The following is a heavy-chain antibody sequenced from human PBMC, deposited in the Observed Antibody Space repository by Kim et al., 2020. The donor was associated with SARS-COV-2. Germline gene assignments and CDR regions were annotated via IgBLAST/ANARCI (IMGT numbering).Heavy chain of an antibody. CDR3: AKPPITIFGVVISGFDY. CDR1: GFTFSSYA. J-gene: IGHJ4*02. V-gene: IGHV3-23*01. Sequence: GGSLRLSCAASGFTFSSYAMSWVRQAPGKGLEWVSAISGSGGSTYYADSVKGRFTISRDNSKNTLYLQMNSLRAEDTAVYYCAKPPITIFGVVISGFDYWGQGTLVTVSS. CDR2: ISGSGGST. D-gene: IGHD3-3*01.